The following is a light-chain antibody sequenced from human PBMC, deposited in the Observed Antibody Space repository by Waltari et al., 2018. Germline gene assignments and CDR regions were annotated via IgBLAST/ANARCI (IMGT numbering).Light chain of an antibody. Sequence: DIQMTQSPSTLCASVRDRVTLTCRASKNIHSWLAWYQQKPGKAPKFLIYKASSLDSGVPSRFSGSGSGTEFTLTISRLQPDDFGTYYCQQSNSYPLTFGQGTKVEIK. CDR2: KAS. J-gene: IGKJ1*01. V-gene: IGKV1-5*03. CDR1: KNIHSW. CDR3: QQSNSYPLT.